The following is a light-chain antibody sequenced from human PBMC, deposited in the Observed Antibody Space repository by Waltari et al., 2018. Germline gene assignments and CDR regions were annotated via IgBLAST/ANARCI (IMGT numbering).Light chain of an antibody. J-gene: IGLJ2*01. Sequence: QSALTQPRSVSGSPGQSVTISCSGSNSDVGGYNYVSWYQQHPGKAPKLMISDVTKRPSGLPDRFSGSKSCNTASLTISGLQAEDEADYYCSSYAGSSVAFGGGTKLTVL. CDR3: SSYAGSSVA. V-gene: IGLV2-11*01. CDR1: NSDVGGYNY. CDR2: DVT.